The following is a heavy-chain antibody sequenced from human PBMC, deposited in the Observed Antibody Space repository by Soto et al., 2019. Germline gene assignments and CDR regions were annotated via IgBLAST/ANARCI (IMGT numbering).Heavy chain of an antibody. Sequence: GGSLRLSCAASGFTFSRYAMSWVRQAPGKGLEWVSAISGSGGSTYYADSVKGRFTISRDNSKKTLYLQMNSLRAEDTAVYYCAKGDNNWNFYYFDYWGQGTLVTVSS. CDR3: AKGDNNWNFYYFDY. J-gene: IGHJ4*02. V-gene: IGHV3-23*01. CDR2: ISGSGGST. CDR1: GFTFSRYA. D-gene: IGHD1-7*01.